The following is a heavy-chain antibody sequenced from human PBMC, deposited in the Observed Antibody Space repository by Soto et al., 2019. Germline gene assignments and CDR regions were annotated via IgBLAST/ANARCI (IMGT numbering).Heavy chain of an antibody. D-gene: IGHD3-9*01. CDR2: ISYDGSNK. CDR1: GFTFSSYG. CDR3: AKDPYYDILTGYYNVGYYYFDY. V-gene: IGHV3-30*18. J-gene: IGHJ4*02. Sequence: QVQMVESGEGVVQPGRSLRLSCAASGFTFSSYGMHWVRQAPGKGLEWVAVISYDGSNKYYADSVKGRFTISRDNSKNTLYLQMNSLRAEDTAVYYCAKDPYYDILTGYYNVGYYYFDYWGQGTLVTVSS.